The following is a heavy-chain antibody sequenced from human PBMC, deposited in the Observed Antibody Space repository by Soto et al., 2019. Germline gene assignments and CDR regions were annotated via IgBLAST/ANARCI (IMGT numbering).Heavy chain of an antibody. V-gene: IGHV1-3*01. CDR2: INAGNGNT. J-gene: IGHJ4*02. Sequence: ASVKVSCKASGYTFTSYAVHWVRQAPGQRLEWMGWINAGNGNTKYSQKFQGRVNITSDTSASTAYMELSSLRSEDTAVYYCARSIVVVTALDYWGQGTLVTVSS. CDR3: ARSIVVVTALDY. CDR1: GYTFTSYA. D-gene: IGHD2-21*02.